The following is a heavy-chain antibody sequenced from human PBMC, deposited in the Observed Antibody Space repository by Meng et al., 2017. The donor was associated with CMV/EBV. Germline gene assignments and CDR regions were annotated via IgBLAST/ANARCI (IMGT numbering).Heavy chain of an antibody. D-gene: IGHD3-3*01. V-gene: IGHV1-3*01. CDR3: ARGNGVAHDY. CDR2: INAGDDNR. CDR1: GYTFTGYG. Sequence: QVQLVKSGAEVKKPGGSVKVSCKASGYTFTGYGMHWLRQAPGQRLEWMGWINAGDDNRKYSQKFQDRVTITNDTSASTAYMELSSLRSEDTAVYYCARGNGVAHDYWGQGTLVTVSS. J-gene: IGHJ4*02.